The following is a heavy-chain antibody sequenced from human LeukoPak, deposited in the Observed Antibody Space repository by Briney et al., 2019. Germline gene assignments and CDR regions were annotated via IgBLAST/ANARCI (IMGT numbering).Heavy chain of an antibody. V-gene: IGHV3-7*01. D-gene: IGHD3-10*01. CDR1: GFRFSDYW. CDR2: INEDGREY. CDR3: ARGGDPGSIDY. Sequence: GGSLRLSCEVSGFRFSDYWMGWVRQAPGKGLERVANINEDGREYCYVDSVKGRITISRHNAKNSLYLQMTSRRADDTAVYYCARGGDPGSIDYWGQGTLVTVSS. J-gene: IGHJ4*02.